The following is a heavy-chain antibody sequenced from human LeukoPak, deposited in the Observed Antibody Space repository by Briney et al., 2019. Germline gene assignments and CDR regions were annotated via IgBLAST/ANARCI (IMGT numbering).Heavy chain of an antibody. Sequence: PGVSLRLSYAASGFTFRSYWMGWVRQAPGKRLEWVANMNIDGSEKYYADSAKGRFTISRDNARNSVYLQMNSLRVEDTAVYYCARDPVEWELLLDYWGQGTLVTVSS. CDR3: ARDPVEWELLLDY. CDR2: MNIDGSEK. D-gene: IGHD1-26*01. V-gene: IGHV3-7*01. CDR1: GFTFRSYW. J-gene: IGHJ4*02.